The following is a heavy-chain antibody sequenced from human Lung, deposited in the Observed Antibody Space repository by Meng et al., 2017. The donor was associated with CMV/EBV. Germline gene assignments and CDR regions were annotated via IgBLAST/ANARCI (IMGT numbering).Heavy chain of an antibody. CDR1: GYTFSYYD. CDR2: MNPNRGNT. Sequence: ASVKVSCKASGYTFSYYDIIWVRQASGQGLEWVGWMNPNRGNTAYAQKFQGRVTMTRDTSTSIAYIELSSLRSGDTAVYYCARGQVQCSTINCHDYRFSGMDVWGQGTTVTVSS. CDR3: ARGQVQCSTINCHDYRFSGMDV. V-gene: IGHV1-8*01. J-gene: IGHJ6*02. D-gene: IGHD2/OR15-2a*01.